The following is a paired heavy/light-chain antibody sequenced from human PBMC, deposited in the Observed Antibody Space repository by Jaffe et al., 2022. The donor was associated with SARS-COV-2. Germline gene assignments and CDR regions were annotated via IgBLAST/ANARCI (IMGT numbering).Light chain of an antibody. J-gene: IGKJ4*01. Sequence: DIQMTQSPSSLSASVGDRVTITCRASQGISTYLAWFQQKPGKAPKSLIYAASSLRSGVPSRFSGSGSGTDFTLTISSLQPEDFATYFCQQYNFYPLTFGGGTKVEIK. CDR3: QQYNFYPLT. V-gene: IGKV1-16*01. CDR1: QGISTY. CDR2: AAS.
Heavy chain of an antibody. CDR3: VKGHTPDS. Sequence: EVHLVESGGGLVQPGGSLRLSCAASGFTFSNYWMNWARQAPAKGLEWVASIKHDGSEEHYVDSVKGRFTISRDNAKNSLYLHLNSLRAEDTAVYYCVKGHTPDSWGQGTLVTVSS. CDR2: IKHDGSEE. J-gene: IGHJ4*02. V-gene: IGHV3-7*03. CDR1: GFTFSNYW. D-gene: IGHD2-15*01.